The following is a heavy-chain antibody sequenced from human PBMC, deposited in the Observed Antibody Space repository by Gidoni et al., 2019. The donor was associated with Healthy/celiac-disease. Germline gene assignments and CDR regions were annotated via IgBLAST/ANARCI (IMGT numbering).Heavy chain of an antibody. Sequence: EVQLLASGGGLVQPGGSLRLSCAASGFPFSSDAMSWVRQAPGKGLEWVSAIRGSGGSTYYADSVKGRFTISRDNSKNTLYLQMNSLRAEDTAVYYCAKEWCAVAATRYNWFDPWGQGTLVTVSS. D-gene: IGHD6-19*01. CDR3: AKEWCAVAATRYNWFDP. CDR2: IRGSGGST. CDR1: GFPFSSDA. J-gene: IGHJ5*02. V-gene: IGHV3-23*01.